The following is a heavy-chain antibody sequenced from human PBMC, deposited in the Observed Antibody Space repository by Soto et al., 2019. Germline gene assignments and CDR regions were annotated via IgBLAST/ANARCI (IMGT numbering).Heavy chain of an antibody. CDR2: INGDGIST. V-gene: IGHV3-74*01. CDR3: ARISQGTYCSGGNCYSDD. J-gene: IGHJ4*02. D-gene: IGHD2-15*01. CDR1: GFTFSSYW. Sequence: PGGSLRLSCAASGFTFSSYWMHWVRQDPEKGLVWVSRINGDGISTSYADSVKGRFTISRDNAKDTLYLHMNSLGAEDTAVYYCARISQGTYCSGGNCYSDDWGQGT.